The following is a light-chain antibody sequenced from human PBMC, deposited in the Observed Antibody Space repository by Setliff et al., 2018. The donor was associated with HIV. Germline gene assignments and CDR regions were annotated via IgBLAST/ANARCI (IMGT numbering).Light chain of an antibody. Sequence: QSALTQPASVSGSPGQSITISCTGNSSNVGKYDLVSWYRQYPGKAPQLTVYEVTKRPSGVSERFSGSKSGSAASLTISGLQPDDEANYYCSSYAGSKTFDVFGNGTKVTVL. V-gene: IGLV2-23*02. J-gene: IGLJ1*01. CDR1: SSNVGKYDL. CDR3: SSYAGSKTFDV. CDR2: EVT.